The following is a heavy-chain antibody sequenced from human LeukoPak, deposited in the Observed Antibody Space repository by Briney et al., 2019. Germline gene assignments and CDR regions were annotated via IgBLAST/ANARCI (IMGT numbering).Heavy chain of an antibody. CDR1: GDSISYFY. J-gene: IGHJ4*02. D-gene: IGHD3-9*01. V-gene: IGHV4-4*07. CDR3: ARVRAYDILTGYYTAYFDY. Sequence: SETLSLTCSVSGDSISYFYWSWIRQAAGKGLEWIGRIYTSGSTNYNPSLKSRVTISVDTSKNQFSLKLSSVTAADTAVYYCARVRAYDILTGYYTAYFDYWGQGTLVTVSS. CDR2: IYTSGST.